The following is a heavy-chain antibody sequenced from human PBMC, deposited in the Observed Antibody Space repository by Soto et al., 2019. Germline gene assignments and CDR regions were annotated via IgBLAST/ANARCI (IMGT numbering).Heavy chain of an antibody. CDR2: IYYSGST. CDR1: GGSISSYY. J-gene: IGHJ4*02. Sequence: SETLSLTCTVSGGSISSYYWSWIRQPPGKGLEWIGYIYYSGSTNYNPSLKSRVTISVDTSKNQFSLKLSSVTAADTAVYYCARSTYSGYGWGFDYWGQGTLVTVSS. V-gene: IGHV4-59*01. D-gene: IGHD5-12*01. CDR3: ARSTYSGYGWGFDY.